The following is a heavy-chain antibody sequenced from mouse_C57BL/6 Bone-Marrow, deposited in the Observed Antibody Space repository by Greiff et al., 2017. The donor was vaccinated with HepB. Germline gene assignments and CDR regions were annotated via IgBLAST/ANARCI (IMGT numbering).Heavy chain of an antibody. D-gene: IGHD1-1*01. V-gene: IGHV1-62-2*01. Sequence: VKLVESGAELVKPGASVKLSCKASGYTFTEYTIHWVKQRPGQGLEWIGWFYPGSGSIKYNEKFKDKATLTADKSSSTVYMELSRLTSEDSAVYFCARHGYGSLWFAYWGQGTLVTVSA. CDR2: FYPGSGSI. CDR1: GYTFTEYT. J-gene: IGHJ3*01. CDR3: ARHGYGSLWFAY.